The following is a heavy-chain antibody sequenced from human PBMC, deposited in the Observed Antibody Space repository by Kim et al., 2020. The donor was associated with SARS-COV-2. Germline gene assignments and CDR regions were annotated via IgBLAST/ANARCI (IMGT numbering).Heavy chain of an antibody. CDR3: ARDLSTGEIQQLFPFRPALYYYYGMDV. J-gene: IGHJ6*02. V-gene: IGHV1-69*13. CDR2: IIPIFGTA. D-gene: IGHD6-13*01. CDR1: GGTFSSYA. Sequence: SVKVSCKASGGTFSSYAISWVRQAPGQGLEWMGGIIPIFGTANYAKKFQGKVPITAAESTSTAYMELSSLRSEDTAVYYCARDLSTGEIQQLFPFRPALYYYYGMDVWGQGTTVTVSS.